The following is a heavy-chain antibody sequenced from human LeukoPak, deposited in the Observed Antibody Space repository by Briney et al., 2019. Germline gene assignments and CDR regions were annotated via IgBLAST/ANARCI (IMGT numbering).Heavy chain of an antibody. J-gene: IGHJ4*02. CDR3: ARDVSAGADY. D-gene: IGHD6-13*01. CDR2: TYYRSKWTY. V-gene: IGHV6-1*01. CDR1: GDIISSNIAA. Sequence: SQTRSLTCAISGDIISSNIAAWNWIRQSPSRGLEWLGRTYYRSKWTYEYAVSVKSRISINADTSKNQFSLHLRSVTPEDTALYYCARDVSAGADYWGQGTLVTVSS.